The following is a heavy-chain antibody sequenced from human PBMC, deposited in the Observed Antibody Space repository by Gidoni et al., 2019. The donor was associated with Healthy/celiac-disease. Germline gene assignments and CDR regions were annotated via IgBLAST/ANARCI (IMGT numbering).Heavy chain of an antibody. V-gene: IGHV4-39*01. D-gene: IGHD6-19*01. CDR3: ARQGSGWYWFDP. CDR1: VGSISSSSYY. Sequence: QLQLQESGPGLVKPSETLSLTCTVSVGSISSSSYYWGWLRQPPGKGLEWIGSIYYSGSTYYNPSLKSRVTISVDTSKNQFSLKLSSVTAADTAVYYCARQGSGWYWFDPWGQGTLVTVSS. CDR2: IYYSGST. J-gene: IGHJ5*02.